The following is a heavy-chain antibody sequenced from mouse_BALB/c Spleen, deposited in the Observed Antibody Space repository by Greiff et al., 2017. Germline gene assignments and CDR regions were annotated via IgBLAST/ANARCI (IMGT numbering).Heavy chain of an antibody. J-gene: IGHJ4*01. CDR3: ASSDGYYNAMDY. V-gene: IGHV5-17*02. Sequence: EVQGVESGGGLVQPGGSRKLSCAASGFTFSSFGMHWVRQAPEKGLEWVAYISSGSSTIYYADTVKGRFTISRDNPKNTLFLQMTSLRSEDTAMYYCASSDGYYNAMDYWGQGTSVTVSS. CDR2: ISSGSSTI. CDR1: GFTFSSFG. D-gene: IGHD2-3*01.